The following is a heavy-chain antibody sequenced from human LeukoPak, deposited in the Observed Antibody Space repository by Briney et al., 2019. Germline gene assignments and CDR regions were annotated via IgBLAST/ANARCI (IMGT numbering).Heavy chain of an antibody. CDR2: INWNGGST. D-gene: IGHD6-13*01. V-gene: IGHV3-20*04. CDR3: ARDGPGYSSSWYGDY. CDR1: GFTFDDYG. Sequence: GGSLRLSCAASGFTFDDYGMSWVRQAPGKGLEWVSGINWNGGSTGYADSEKGRFTISRDNAKNSLYLQMNSLRAEDTALYYCARDGPGYSSSWYGDYWGQGTLVTVSS. J-gene: IGHJ4*02.